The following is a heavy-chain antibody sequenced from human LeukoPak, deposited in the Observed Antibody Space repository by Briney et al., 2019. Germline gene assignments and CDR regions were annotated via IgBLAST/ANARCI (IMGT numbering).Heavy chain of an antibody. Sequence: AASVKVSCKASGYTFTSYYMHWVRQAPGQGLEWMGIINPSGGSTSYAQKFQGRVTMTRDTSTSTVYMELSSLRSEDTAVYYCAREVVPAAISIYFDYWGQGTLVTVSS. J-gene: IGHJ4*02. CDR1: GYTFTSYY. CDR3: AREVVPAAISIYFDY. CDR2: INPSGGST. D-gene: IGHD2-2*01. V-gene: IGHV1-46*01.